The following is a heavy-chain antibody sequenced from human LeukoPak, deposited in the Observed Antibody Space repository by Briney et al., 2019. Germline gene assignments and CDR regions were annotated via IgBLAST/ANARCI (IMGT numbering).Heavy chain of an antibody. Sequence: RASVKVSCKSSGYTFSDYGISWVRQAPGQGLEWMGWISGYNGKTNYAQNLQGRVTVTTDTSTSTAYMELRSLRSDDTAVYYCARWSGGSDWLYHYGMDVWGQGTTVTVSS. J-gene: IGHJ6*02. CDR1: GYTFSDYG. CDR2: ISGYNGKT. V-gene: IGHV1-18*01. CDR3: ARWSGGSDWLYHYGMDV. D-gene: IGHD6-19*01.